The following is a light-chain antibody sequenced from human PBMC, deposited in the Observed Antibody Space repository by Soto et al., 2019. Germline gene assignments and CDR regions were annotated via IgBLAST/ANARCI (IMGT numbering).Light chain of an antibody. CDR3: QSYDTSLSGVV. CDR2: GNS. Sequence: QSVLTQPPSVSGAPGQRVTISCTGSRSNIGAGYDVHWYKQLPGTAPKLLMYGNSNRPSGVPDRFSGSKSGTSASLAITGLQAEDEADYYCQSYDTSLSGVVFGGGTQLTVL. J-gene: IGLJ2*01. CDR1: RSNIGAGYD. V-gene: IGLV1-40*01.